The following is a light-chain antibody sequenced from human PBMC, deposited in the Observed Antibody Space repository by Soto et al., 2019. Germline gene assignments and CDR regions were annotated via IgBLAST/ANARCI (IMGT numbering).Light chain of an antibody. Sequence: DIRMTQSTATLSASLEDRVIITCRASQSISNHLNWYQQKPGKAPKLLIFAASSLQSGVPPRFSGSRYGPDFNLTISSLQTEDFATYYCQQSYSSPPTFGQGTKVDIK. V-gene: IGKV1-39*01. CDR2: AAS. CDR1: QSISNH. CDR3: QQSYSSPPT. J-gene: IGKJ1*01.